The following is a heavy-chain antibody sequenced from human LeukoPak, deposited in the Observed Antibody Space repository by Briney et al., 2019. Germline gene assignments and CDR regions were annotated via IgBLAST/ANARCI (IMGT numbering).Heavy chain of an antibody. V-gene: IGHV3-30-3*01. D-gene: IGHD3-10*01. J-gene: IGHJ4*02. CDR2: ISYDGSNK. CDR3: ARALGSNGPGTL. CDR1: GFTFSNYA. Sequence: GRSLRLSCAASGFTFSNYAMHWVRQAPGKGLEWVALISYDGSNKYYADSVKGQFTISRDISKNTLYLQMNSLSPEDTAVYYCARALGSNGPGTLWGQGTLVTVSS.